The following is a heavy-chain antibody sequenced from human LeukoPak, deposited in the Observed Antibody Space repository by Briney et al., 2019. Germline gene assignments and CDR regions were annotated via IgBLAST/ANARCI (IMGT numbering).Heavy chain of an antibody. CDR1: GFTFNNYG. D-gene: IGHD4-17*01. CDR3: ARDWGRGDSKYLDF. J-gene: IGHJ4*02. Sequence: GGSLRLSCAASGFTFNNYGMHWVRQAPGKGLECVALISNDGSKKYYAGSAKGRFTISRDNSKNTVFLEMNSLRGDDTAVYFCARDWGRGDSKYLDFWGQGILVTVSS. V-gene: IGHV3-30*03. CDR2: ISNDGSKK.